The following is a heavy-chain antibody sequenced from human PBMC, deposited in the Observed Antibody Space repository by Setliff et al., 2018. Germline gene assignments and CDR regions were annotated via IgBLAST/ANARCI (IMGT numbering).Heavy chain of an antibody. CDR2: IYYRGDT. CDR1: GASLSSGTYY. J-gene: IGHJ4*02. CDR3: ARTGTYRYFDY. V-gene: IGHV4-39*01. D-gene: IGHD1-1*01. Sequence: LPETLSLTCTVSGASLSSGTYYWGWIRQPPGKGLEWIGRIYYRGDTYYNASLKGRLTISVDTAQNQFSLRLTSVTAADTAVYYCARTGTYRYFDYWGQGALVTVSS.